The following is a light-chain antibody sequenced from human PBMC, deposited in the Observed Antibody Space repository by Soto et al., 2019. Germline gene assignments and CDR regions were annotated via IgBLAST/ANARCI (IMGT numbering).Light chain of an antibody. CDR3: QQYYSPPLT. V-gene: IGKV4-1*01. CDR1: QSVLFSSNSKDF. J-gene: IGKJ4*01. Sequence: DIVLTQSPDSLAVSLGERATINCKSSQSVLFSSNSKDFIAWYQQKPGQPPRLLIYWASTRESGVPDRFSGSGSGTEFTLTISSLRPEDVAVYYCQQYYSPPLTFGGGTKVEIK. CDR2: WAS.